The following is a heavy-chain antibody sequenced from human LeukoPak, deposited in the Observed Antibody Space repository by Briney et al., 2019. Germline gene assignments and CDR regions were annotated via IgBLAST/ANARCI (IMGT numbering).Heavy chain of an antibody. CDR2: IIPIFGTA. CDR1: GGTFSSYA. D-gene: IGHD3-22*01. Sequence: GASVKVSCKASGGTFSSYAISWVRQAPGQGLEWMGGIIPIFGTANYAQKFQGRVTITADESTSTAYRELSSLRSEDTAVYYCARDKGGYYEFFDYWGQGTLVTVSS. CDR3: ARDKGGYYEFFDY. V-gene: IGHV1-69*01. J-gene: IGHJ4*02.